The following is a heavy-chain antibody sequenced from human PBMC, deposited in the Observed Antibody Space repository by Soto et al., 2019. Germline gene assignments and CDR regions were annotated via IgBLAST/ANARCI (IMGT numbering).Heavy chain of an antibody. Sequence: PGGSLRLSCAASGFTFSSYWMSWVRQAPGKGLEWVANIKRDGSEKYYVDSVKGRFTISRDNAKNSLYLQMNSLRAEDTAVYYCARDCYDSSGYYLDYWGQGTLVTVSS. V-gene: IGHV3-7*01. J-gene: IGHJ4*02. CDR1: GFTFSSYW. D-gene: IGHD3-22*01. CDR2: IKRDGSEK. CDR3: ARDCYDSSGYYLDY.